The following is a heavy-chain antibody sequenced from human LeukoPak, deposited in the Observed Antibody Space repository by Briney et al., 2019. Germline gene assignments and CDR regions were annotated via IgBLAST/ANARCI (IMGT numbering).Heavy chain of an antibody. D-gene: IGHD1-26*01. Sequence: KPSATLSLTCAVSGYSIGSDFYWGWIRQTPGKGLEWLGSVSHNTGASYNPSFKSRVTISLDTSKNHFSLTLTSVTAADTAVYFCAREPGWGHNYYYMDVWGKGTTVAVSS. V-gene: IGHV4-38-2*02. CDR2: VSHNTGA. CDR3: AREPGWGHNYYYMDV. CDR1: GYSIGSDFY. J-gene: IGHJ6*03.